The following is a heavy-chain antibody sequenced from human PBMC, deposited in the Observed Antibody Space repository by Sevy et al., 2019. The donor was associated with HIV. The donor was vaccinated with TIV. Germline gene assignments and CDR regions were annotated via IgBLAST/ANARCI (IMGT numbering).Heavy chain of an antibody. CDR1: GFTFSGAW. Sequence: GGSLRLSCAASGFTFSGAWMSWVRQVPGKGLEWLGRIKSETDGGATDYAAPVKGRFMISRDDSKKTMYLQVNSLQVEDTAVYYCTTDLGIYASKWGQGTLVTVSS. CDR3: TTDLGIYASK. CDR2: IKSETDGGAT. D-gene: IGHD3-16*01. V-gene: IGHV3-15*01. J-gene: IGHJ4*02.